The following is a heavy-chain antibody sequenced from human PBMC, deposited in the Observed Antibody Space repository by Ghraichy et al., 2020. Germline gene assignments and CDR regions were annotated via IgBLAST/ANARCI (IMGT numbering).Heavy chain of an antibody. Sequence: GGSLRLSCAASGFTFSSYSMHWVRQSPGKGLEWVAVISNDGRKEYYADSVKGRFTISRDNSKNTMDVQMNSLRTEDTAVYYCARHRGATISAAWFDPWGQGTLVTVSS. CDR3: ARHRGATISAAWFDP. D-gene: IGHD5-12*01. CDR1: GFTFSSYS. CDR2: ISNDGRKE. J-gene: IGHJ5*02. V-gene: IGHV3-30*04.